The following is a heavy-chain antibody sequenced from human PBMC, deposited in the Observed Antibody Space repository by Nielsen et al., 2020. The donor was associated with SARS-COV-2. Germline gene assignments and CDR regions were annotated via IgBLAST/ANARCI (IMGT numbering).Heavy chain of an antibody. V-gene: IGHV3-74*01. D-gene: IGHD3-10*01. CDR1: GFTFSNYW. J-gene: IGHJ6*02. Sequence: GESLKISCAASGFTFSNYWMHWVRQVPGKGLVWVSRINADGSSTSYADYVKGRFTISRDNAKNTLYLQMNSLRAEDTAVYYCARDPYYGSGTFRFYGMDLWGQGTTVTVSS. CDR3: ARDPYYGSGTFRFYGMDL. CDR2: INADGSST.